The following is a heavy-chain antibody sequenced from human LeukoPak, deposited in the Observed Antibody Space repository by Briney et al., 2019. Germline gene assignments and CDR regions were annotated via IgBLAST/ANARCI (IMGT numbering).Heavy chain of an antibody. Sequence: PGGSLRLSCAASGFTFSSYAMSWVRQAPGKGLEWVSAISGSCGSTYFADSVKGRFTISRDNSKNTLYLQMNSLRAEDTAVYYCAKTRNSYGYMWGPNWFDPWGQGTLVTVSS. CDR2: ISGSCGST. CDR1: GFTFSSYA. CDR3: AKTRNSYGYMWGPNWFDP. D-gene: IGHD5-18*01. J-gene: IGHJ5*02. V-gene: IGHV3-23*01.